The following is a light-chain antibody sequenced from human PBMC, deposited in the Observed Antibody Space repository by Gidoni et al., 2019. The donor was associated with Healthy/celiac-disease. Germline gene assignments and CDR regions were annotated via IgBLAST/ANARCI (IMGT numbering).Light chain of an antibody. CDR1: QSVSSY. J-gene: IGKJ4*01. Sequence: EIVLTHSPATLSLSPGERATLSCRASQSVSSYLALYQQKPGQAPRLLIYDASNRATGIPARVSGSGSGTDFTLTISSREPEDFAVYYCQQSSNWPLTFGGGTKVEIK. CDR2: DAS. V-gene: IGKV3-11*01. CDR3: QQSSNWPLT.